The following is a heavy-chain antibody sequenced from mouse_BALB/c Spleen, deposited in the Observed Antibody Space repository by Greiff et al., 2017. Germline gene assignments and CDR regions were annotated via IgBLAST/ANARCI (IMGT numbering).Heavy chain of an antibody. CDR3: AREEGYLYAMDY. D-gene: IGHD2-2*01. Sequence: VQLQESGPGLVAPSQSLSISCTVSGFSLTGYGVNWVRQPPGKGLEWLGVIWGDGSTDYNSALKSRLSISKDNSKSQVFLKMSSLQTDDTARYYYAREEGYLYAMDYWGQGTTVTVSS. CDR1: GFSLTGYG. J-gene: IGHJ4*01. CDR2: IWGDGST. V-gene: IGHV2-6-7*01.